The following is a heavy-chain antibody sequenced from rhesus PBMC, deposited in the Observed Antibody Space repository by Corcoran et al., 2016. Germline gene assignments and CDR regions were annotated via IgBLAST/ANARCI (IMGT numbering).Heavy chain of an antibody. D-gene: IGHD3-16*01. CDR3: VRAAGSSVVEVPFDY. Sequence: QVQLQESGPGLVKPSETLSLTCAVAGAACASGTWGTWLRSAPVKGSERIGYIGGRSGTTHYKPSLKSRVTSSTDTSKNQFSLKLNSVTVADTAVYYCVRAAGSSVVEVPFDYWGQGVLVTVSS. J-gene: IGHJ4*01. V-gene: IGHV4-65*01. CDR1: GAACASGTW. CDR2: IGGRSGTT.